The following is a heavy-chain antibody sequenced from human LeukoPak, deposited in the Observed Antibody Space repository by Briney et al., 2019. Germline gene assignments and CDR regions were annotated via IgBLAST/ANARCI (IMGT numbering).Heavy chain of an antibody. V-gene: IGHV3-21*01. Sequence: GGSLRLSCAASGFTFSSYSMNWVRQAPGKGLEWVSSISSSSYIYYADSVKGRFTISRDNAKNSLYLQMNSLRAEDTAVYYCAREPPAIAVAGTSAFDIWGQGTMVTVSS. CDR2: ISSSSYI. J-gene: IGHJ3*02. CDR1: GFTFSSYS. CDR3: AREPPAIAVAGTSAFDI. D-gene: IGHD6-19*01.